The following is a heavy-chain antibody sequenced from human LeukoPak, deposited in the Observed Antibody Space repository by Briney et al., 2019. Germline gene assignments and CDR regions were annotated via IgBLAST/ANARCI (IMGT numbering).Heavy chain of an antibody. Sequence: PGGSLRLSCAASGFTFSSYAMSWVRQAPGKGLEWVSAISGSGGSTYYADSVKGRFTISRDNSKNTLYLQMNSLRAEDTAVYYCAKNPGPYYYDSSGLNWFDPWGQGTLVTVSS. CDR3: AKNPGPYYYDSSGLNWFDP. D-gene: IGHD3-22*01. CDR1: GFTFSSYA. J-gene: IGHJ5*02. CDR2: ISGSGGST. V-gene: IGHV3-23*01.